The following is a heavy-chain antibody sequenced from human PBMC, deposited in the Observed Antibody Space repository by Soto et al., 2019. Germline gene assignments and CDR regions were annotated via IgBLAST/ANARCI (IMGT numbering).Heavy chain of an antibody. CDR1: GGSVSSGGYS. Sequence: SETLSLTCAVSGGSVSSGGYSWSWIRQPPGKGLEWIGYIYHSGSTYYNPSLKSRVTISVDRSKNQFSLKLSSVTAADTAVYYCARERKVTMVRGVIDYGMDVWGQGTTVTVSS. D-gene: IGHD3-10*01. CDR3: ARERKVTMVRGVIDYGMDV. V-gene: IGHV4-30-2*01. J-gene: IGHJ6*02. CDR2: IYHSGST.